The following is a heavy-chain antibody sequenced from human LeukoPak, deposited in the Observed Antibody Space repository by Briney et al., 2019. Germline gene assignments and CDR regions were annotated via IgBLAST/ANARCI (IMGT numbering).Heavy chain of an antibody. J-gene: IGHJ4*02. Sequence: VSSVKVSCKASGGTFSSYAISWVRQAPGQGLEWMGRIIPIFGTANYAQKFQGRVTITADESTSTAYMELSSLRSEDTAVYYCARVKSERAGSDAFDYWGQGTLVTVSS. D-gene: IGHD1-1*01. CDR1: GGTFSSYA. CDR2: IIPIFGTA. CDR3: ARVKSERAGSDAFDY. V-gene: IGHV1-69*13.